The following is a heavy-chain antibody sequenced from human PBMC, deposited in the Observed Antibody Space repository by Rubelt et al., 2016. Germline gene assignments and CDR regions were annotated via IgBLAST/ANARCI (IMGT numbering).Heavy chain of an antibody. CDR2: INPNSGGT. D-gene: IGHD3-22*01. J-gene: IGHJ4*02. Sequence: QVQLVQSGAEVKKPGASVKVSCKASGYTFTGYYMHWVRQAPGQGLEWMGWINPNSGGTNYAQKVQGWVTMTRDTSISTADMGLSRLRSDDTAVYDCARDESPYYYDSSGYYEYWGQGTRVTVSS. CDR3: ARDESPYYYDSSGYYEY. V-gene: IGHV1-2*04. CDR1: GYTFTGYY.